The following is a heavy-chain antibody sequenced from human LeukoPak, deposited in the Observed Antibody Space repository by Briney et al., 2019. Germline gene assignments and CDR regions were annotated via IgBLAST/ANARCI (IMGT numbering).Heavy chain of an antibody. CDR3: ASDPLWFGGSGDYYGMDV. CDR1: GGSFSGYY. J-gene: IGHJ6*02. D-gene: IGHD3-10*01. CDR2: INHSGST. V-gene: IGHV4-34*01. Sequence: SETLSLTCAVYGGSFSGYYWSWIRQPPGKGLEWIGEINHSGSTNYNPSLKSRVTISVDTSKNQFSLKLSSVTAADTAVYYCASDPLWFGGSGDYYGMDVWGQGTTVTVSS.